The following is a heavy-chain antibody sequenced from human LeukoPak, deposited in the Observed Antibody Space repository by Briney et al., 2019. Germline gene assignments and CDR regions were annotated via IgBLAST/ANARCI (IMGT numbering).Heavy chain of an antibody. D-gene: IGHD2-2*01. CDR1: GGTFSSYE. V-gene: IGHV1-69*06. J-gene: IGHJ4*02. CDR3: ASGTTDIVVVPATLRNYYFDY. Sequence: SVKVSCKASGGTFSSYEISWVRQAPGQGLEWMGGIIPMFGTAKYAQKFQGRVTITADKATSTAYMELSSLRSEDTAVYYCASGTTDIVVVPATLRNYYFDYWGQGTLVTVSS. CDR2: IIPMFGTA.